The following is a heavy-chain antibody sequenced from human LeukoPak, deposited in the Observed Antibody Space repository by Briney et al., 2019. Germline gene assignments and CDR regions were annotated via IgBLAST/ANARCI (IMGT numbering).Heavy chain of an antibody. Sequence: SETLSLTCTVSGGSISSYYWNWVRQPPGKGLEWIGYMYYSGTTNYNPSLKSRVTLSVDTSKNQFSLKVNSVTAADTAVYYCVRSKSGTYGWFDPWGQGTLVTVPS. V-gene: IGHV4-59*01. CDR1: GGSISSYY. D-gene: IGHD4-17*01. J-gene: IGHJ5*02. CDR2: MYYSGTT. CDR3: VRSKSGTYGWFDP.